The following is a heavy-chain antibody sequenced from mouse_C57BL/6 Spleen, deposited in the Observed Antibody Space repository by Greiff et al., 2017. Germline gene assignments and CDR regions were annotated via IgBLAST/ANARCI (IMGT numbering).Heavy chain of an antibody. CDR1: GYSFTDYN. V-gene: IGHV1-39*01. CDR3: ARGRAMGYGNPYYYAMDY. CDR2: INPNYGTT. D-gene: IGHD2-1*01. J-gene: IGHJ4*01. Sequence: EVQLQQSGPELVKPGASVKISCKASGYSFTDYNMNWVKQSNGKSLEWIGVINPNYGTTCYNQKFKGQVTLTVDQSSSTAYMQLNRLTSEDSAVYYCARGRAMGYGNPYYYAMDYWGQGTSVTVSS.